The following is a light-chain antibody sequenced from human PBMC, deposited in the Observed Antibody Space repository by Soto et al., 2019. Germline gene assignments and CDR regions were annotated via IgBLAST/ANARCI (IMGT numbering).Light chain of an antibody. CDR1: QSIAIW. J-gene: IGKJ2*01. V-gene: IGKV1-5*03. CDR3: QQYNAYPYT. Sequence: DTPVTQSPSTLSASVGDRVTITCRASQSIAIWLAWYQQKPGKAPKPLIYKASSLEGGVPARFSGSGSGTEFTLTINNVQPDDFATYYCQQYNAYPYTFGQGTKLEIK. CDR2: KAS.